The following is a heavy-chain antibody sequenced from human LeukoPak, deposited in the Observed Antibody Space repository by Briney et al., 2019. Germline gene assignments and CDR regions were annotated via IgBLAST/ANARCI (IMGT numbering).Heavy chain of an antibody. CDR1: GFTFSDYY. CDR2: ISSGYTI. D-gene: IGHD2-2*02. J-gene: IGHJ3*02. CDR3: ARYCSSTSCYTPSDVYDI. Sequence: VGSLRLSCAASGFTFSDYYMSWIRQAPGKGLEWLSYISSGYTIYYADSVKGRFTISRDNANNSLYLQMNSLRAEDTAVYYCARYCSSTSCYTPSDVYDIWGQGTMVTVSS. V-gene: IGHV3-11*04.